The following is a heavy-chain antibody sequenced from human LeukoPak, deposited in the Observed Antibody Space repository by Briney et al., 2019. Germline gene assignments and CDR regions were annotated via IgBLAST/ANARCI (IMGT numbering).Heavy chain of an antibody. CDR3: ARDPFGYYYDSSGYTPSSGMDV. Sequence: PSETLSLTCTVSGGSISSSSYYWGWIRQPPGKGLEWIGSIYYSGSTYYNPSLKSRVTISVDTSKNQFSLKLSSVTAADTAVYYCARDPFGYYYDSSGYTPSSGMDVWGQGTTVTVSS. CDR2: IYYSGST. CDR1: GGSISSSSYY. D-gene: IGHD3-22*01. V-gene: IGHV4-39*07. J-gene: IGHJ6*02.